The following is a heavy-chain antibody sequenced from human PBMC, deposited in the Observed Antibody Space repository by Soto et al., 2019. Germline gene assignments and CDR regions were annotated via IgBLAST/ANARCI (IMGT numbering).Heavy chain of an antibody. Sequence: QVRLVESGGGVVQPGRSLRLSCTASGFSFSSYAMYWFRQPPGKGLEWVAVISHDGINKHYADSVKGRVTVSRDNSNHSLDFQLNSLRCEDTAMYYCARDIFSSDYFVKWFEPWGQGTLVTVSS. J-gene: IGHJ5*02. CDR1: GFSFSSYA. CDR3: ARDIFSSDYFVKWFEP. CDR2: ISHDGINK. D-gene: IGHD4-17*01. V-gene: IGHV3-30*14.